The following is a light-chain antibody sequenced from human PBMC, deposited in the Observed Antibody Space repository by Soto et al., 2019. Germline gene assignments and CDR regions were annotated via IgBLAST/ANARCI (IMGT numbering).Light chain of an antibody. CDR3: SSYTSSSSRV. J-gene: IGLJ3*02. Sequence: QSALTRPASVSGSPGQSITISCTGTSSDVGGYNFVSWYQQHPGKAPKLLIYEVSYRPSGVSNRFSGSKSGNTASLTIFGLQAEDEGDYYCSSYTSSSSRVFGGGTKLTVL. V-gene: IGLV2-14*01. CDR1: SSDVGGYNF. CDR2: EVS.